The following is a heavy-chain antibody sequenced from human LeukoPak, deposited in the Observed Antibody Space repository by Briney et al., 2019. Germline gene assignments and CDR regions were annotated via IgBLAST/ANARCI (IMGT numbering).Heavy chain of an antibody. D-gene: IGHD2-8*01. V-gene: IGHV4-39*01. Sequence: PSETLSLTCTVSGGSISSSSYYWGWIRQPPGKGLEWIGSIYYSGSTYYNPSLKSRVTISVDTSKNQFSLKLSSVTAADTAVYYCARLLSADIVLMVYAIPNAFDIWGQGTMVTASS. CDR1: GGSISSSSYY. CDR2: IYYSGST. CDR3: ARLLSADIVLMVYAIPNAFDI. J-gene: IGHJ3*02.